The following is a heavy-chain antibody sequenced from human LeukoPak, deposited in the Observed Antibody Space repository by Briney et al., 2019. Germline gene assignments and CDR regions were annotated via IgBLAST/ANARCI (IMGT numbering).Heavy chain of an antibody. Sequence: SETLSLTCTVSGGSISSGDYYWSWIRQPPGKGLEWIGYIYYSGSTYYNPSLKSRVTISVDTSKNQFSLKLSSVTAADTAVYYCARAPYDYVWGSYPLGGFDYWGQGTLVTVSS. V-gene: IGHV4-30-4*08. CDR3: ARAPYDYVWGSYPLGGFDY. J-gene: IGHJ4*02. D-gene: IGHD3-16*02. CDR2: IYYSGST. CDR1: GGSISSGDYY.